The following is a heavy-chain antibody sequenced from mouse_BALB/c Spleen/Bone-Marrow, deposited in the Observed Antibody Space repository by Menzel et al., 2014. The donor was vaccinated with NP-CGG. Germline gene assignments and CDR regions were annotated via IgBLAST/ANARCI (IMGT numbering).Heavy chain of an antibody. Sequence: QVHVKQSGAELVRPGTSVKVSCKASGYAFTNYLIEWVKQRPGQGLEGIGVINPGSGGTNYNEKFKGKATLTADKSSSTAYMQLSSLTSDDSAVYFCARWDYAMDYWGQGTSVTVSS. CDR3: ARWDYAMDY. CDR1: GYAFTNYL. CDR2: INPGSGGT. J-gene: IGHJ4*01. V-gene: IGHV1-54*01.